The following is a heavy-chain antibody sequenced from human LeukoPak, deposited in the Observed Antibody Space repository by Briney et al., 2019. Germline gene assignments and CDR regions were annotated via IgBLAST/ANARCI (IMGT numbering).Heavy chain of an antibody. CDR1: GFTFSSYS. Sequence: GGPLRLSCAASGFTFSSYSMNWLRQAPGKGLVGVSYISSSSSTIYYADSVKGRFTISRDNAKNSLYPQMNSLRDEDTAVYYCAKSSSWLYYFDYWGQGTLVTVSS. D-gene: IGHD6-13*01. V-gene: IGHV3-48*02. J-gene: IGHJ4*02. CDR2: ISSSSSTI. CDR3: AKSSSWLYYFDY.